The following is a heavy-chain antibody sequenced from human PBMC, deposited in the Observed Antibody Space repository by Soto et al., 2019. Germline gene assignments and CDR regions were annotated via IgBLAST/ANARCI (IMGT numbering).Heavy chain of an antibody. CDR1: GFTFSSYD. CDR3: ARRGGYSNAFDI. J-gene: IGHJ3*02. Sequence: GGSLRLSCAASGFTFSSYDMHWVRQATGKGLEWVSAIGTAGDTYYPGSVKGRFTISRENAKNSLYLQMNSLRAGDTAVYYCARRGGYSNAFDIWGQGTMVTVSS. D-gene: IGHD2-15*01. CDR2: IGTAGDT. V-gene: IGHV3-13*01.